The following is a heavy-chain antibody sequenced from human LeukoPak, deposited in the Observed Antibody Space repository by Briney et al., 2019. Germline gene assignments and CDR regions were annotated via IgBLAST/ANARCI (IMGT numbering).Heavy chain of an antibody. CDR3: ARDAYTATDY. V-gene: IGHV4-39*07. D-gene: IGHD5-18*01. Sequence: SETLSLTCTVSGDSISSSSYYWGWIRQPPGKELEWIGSIYYSGSTYYNPSLNSRVTISVDTSKNQFSLKLSSVTAADTAVYYCARDAYTATDYWGQGTLVTVSS. J-gene: IGHJ4*02. CDR2: IYYSGST. CDR1: GDSISSSSYY.